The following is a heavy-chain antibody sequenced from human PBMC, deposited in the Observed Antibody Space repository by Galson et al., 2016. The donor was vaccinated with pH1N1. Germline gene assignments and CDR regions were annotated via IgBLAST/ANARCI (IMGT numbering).Heavy chain of an antibody. CDR1: GFTFDDYA. Sequence: SLRLSCAASGFTFDDYAMHWVRQAPGKGLEWVSGISWNSGSIGYADSVKGRFTISRDNAKNSLYLQMNSLRAEDTALYHCAKVLGYSSGWYDYWGQGTLVTVSS. CDR2: ISWNSGSI. CDR3: AKVLGYSSGWYDY. J-gene: IGHJ4*02. V-gene: IGHV3-9*01. D-gene: IGHD6-19*01.